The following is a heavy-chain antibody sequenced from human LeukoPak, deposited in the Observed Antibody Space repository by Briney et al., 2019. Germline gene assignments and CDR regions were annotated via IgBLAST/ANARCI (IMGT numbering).Heavy chain of an antibody. CDR3: ARGQRSCSGGSCYGPYFDY. J-gene: IGHJ4*02. D-gene: IGHD2-15*01. CDR2: MYYSGDT. V-gene: IGHV4-4*02. Sequence: PSGTLSLTCAVFGVSISSGGYWSWVRQPPGKGLEWIGQMYYSGDTRYNPSLESRVIISVDTSKNQFSLKLSSVTAADTAVYYCARGQRSCSGGSCYGPYFDYWGQGTLVTVSS. CDR1: GVSISSGGY.